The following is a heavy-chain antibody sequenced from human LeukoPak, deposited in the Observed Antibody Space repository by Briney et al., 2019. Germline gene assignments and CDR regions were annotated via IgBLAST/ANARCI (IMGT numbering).Heavy chain of an antibody. J-gene: IGHJ4*02. D-gene: IGHD3-22*01. CDR1: GGSISSSSYY. CDR2: IYYSGST. CDR3: ARRGSGYYEGDWGYYFDY. V-gene: IGHV4-39*01. Sequence: SETLSLTCTASGGSISSSSYYWGWIRQPPGKGLEWIGSIYYSGSTYYNPSLKSRVTISVDTSKNQFSLKLSSVTAADTAVYYCARRGSGYYEGDWGYYFDYWGQGTLVTVSS.